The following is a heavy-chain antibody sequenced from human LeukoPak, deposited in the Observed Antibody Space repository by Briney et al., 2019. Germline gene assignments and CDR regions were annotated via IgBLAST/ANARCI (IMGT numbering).Heavy chain of an antibody. D-gene: IGHD6-19*01. CDR1: GFTFDDYA. CDR2: ISGDGSST. V-gene: IGHV3-43*02. CDR3: AKDQAGAVAGTYYYYGMDV. Sequence: AESLRLSCAASGFTFDDYAMHWVRQPPGKGLEWVSLISGDGSSTYYADSVKGRFTISRDNSKHSLYLQMNSLRTEDTALYYCAKDQAGAVAGTYYYYGMDVWGQGTTVTVSS. J-gene: IGHJ6*02.